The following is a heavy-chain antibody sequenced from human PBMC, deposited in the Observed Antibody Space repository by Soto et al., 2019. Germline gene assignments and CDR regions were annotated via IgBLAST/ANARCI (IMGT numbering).Heavy chain of an antibody. D-gene: IGHD2-21*02. CDR3: ARGMGAACVTPLNH. Sequence: EVQLVESGGGLIQPGGSLRLSCIASGFNVDNVYMSWVRQAPGKGLEWVSVLYTADSTNYADSVKGRFTISRDSSKNTVYLQMDSLRAGDTAVYYCARGMGAACVTPLNHWGQGTLVIVSS. CDR1: GFNVDNVY. CDR2: LYTADST. J-gene: IGHJ4*02. V-gene: IGHV3-53*01.